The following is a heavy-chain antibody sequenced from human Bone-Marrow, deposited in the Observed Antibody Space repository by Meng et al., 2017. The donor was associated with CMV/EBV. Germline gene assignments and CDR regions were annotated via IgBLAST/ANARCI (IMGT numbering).Heavy chain of an antibody. CDR3: AKEGAKVGRFLEWAYNYYGMDV. Sequence: ASVKVSCKASGYTFTGYYMHWVRQAPGQGLEWMGIINPSGGSTSYAQKFQGRVTMTRDTSTSTVYMELSSLRSEDTAVYYCAKEGAKVGRFLEWAYNYYGMDVWGQGTTVTGSS. CDR1: GYTFTGYY. CDR2: INPSGGST. J-gene: IGHJ6*01. D-gene: IGHD3-3*01. V-gene: IGHV1-46*01.